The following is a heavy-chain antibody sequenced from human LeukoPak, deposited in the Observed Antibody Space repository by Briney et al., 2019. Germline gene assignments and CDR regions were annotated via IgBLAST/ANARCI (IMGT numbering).Heavy chain of an antibody. Sequence: GGSLRLSCGASGFTLSSNWMTWVRQAPGRGLEWVASIKQDGSVKYYVDSVKGRSTISRDNARNSLSLQMNSLGVEDTAVYFCARWGQTSGYYYVDNWGQGTLVTVSS. V-gene: IGHV3-7*01. CDR2: IKQDGSVK. J-gene: IGHJ4*02. D-gene: IGHD5-12*01. CDR1: GFTLSSNW. CDR3: ARWGQTSGYYYVDN.